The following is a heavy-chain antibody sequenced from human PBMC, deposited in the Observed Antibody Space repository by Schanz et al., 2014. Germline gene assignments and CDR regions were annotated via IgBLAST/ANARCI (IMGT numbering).Heavy chain of an antibody. J-gene: IGHJ3*01. CDR2: IYSGDNT. CDR1: GFTVTSYY. Sequence: EMQLVESGGGLIQPGGSPRLSCAASGFTVTSYYMSWVRQAPGKGLEWVSVIYSGDNTYYADSVKGRFTISRDNSKNTVYLQMNSLRAEDTAVYFCARDGGRDGYNLAFDVWGQGTLVTVSS. CDR3: ARDGGRDGYNLAFDV. D-gene: IGHD5-12*01. V-gene: IGHV3-53*01.